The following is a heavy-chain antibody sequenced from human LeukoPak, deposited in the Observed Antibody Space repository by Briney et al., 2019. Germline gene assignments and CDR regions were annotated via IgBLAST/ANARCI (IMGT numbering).Heavy chain of an antibody. CDR1: GFTFSSNG. CDR3: ARPIKDARYCSSTSCYGFDA. J-gene: IGHJ3*01. D-gene: IGHD2-2*01. CDR2: ISGSGGTT. Sequence: QPGGSLRLSCVVSGFTFSSNGMSWVRQAPGKGLEWVSAISGSGGTTAYADSVKGRFTISRDNSKNTLYLQMNSLRAEDTAVYYCARPIKDARYCSSTSCYGFDAWGQGTLVTVSS. V-gene: IGHV3-23*01.